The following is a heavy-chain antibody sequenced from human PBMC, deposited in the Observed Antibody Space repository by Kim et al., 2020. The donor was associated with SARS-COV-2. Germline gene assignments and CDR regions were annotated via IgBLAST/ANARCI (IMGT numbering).Heavy chain of an antibody. CDR2: IKQDGSEK. J-gene: IGHJ4*02. Sequence: GGSLRLFCAASGFTFSSYWMSWVRQAPGKGLEWVANIKQDGSEKYYVDSVKGRFTISRDNAKNSLYLQMNSLRAEDTAVYYCARDGIRYFDWLSAPHFDYWGQGTLVTVSS. CDR1: GFTFSSYW. CDR3: ARDGIRYFDWLSAPHFDY. D-gene: IGHD3-9*01. V-gene: IGHV3-7*01.